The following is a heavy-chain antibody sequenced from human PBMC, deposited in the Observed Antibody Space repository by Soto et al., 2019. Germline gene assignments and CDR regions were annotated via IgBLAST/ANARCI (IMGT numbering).Heavy chain of an antibody. CDR2: IYYSGST. D-gene: IGHD3-3*01. Sequence: NPSETVSLTCTVSGGSISSSSYYWGWIRQPPGKGLEWIGSIYYSGSTYYNPSLKSRVTISVGTSKNQFSLKLSSVTAADTAVYYCARHINPYDFWSGAFFDYWGQGTLVTVSS. CDR1: GGSISSSSYY. V-gene: IGHV4-39*01. CDR3: ARHINPYDFWSGAFFDY. J-gene: IGHJ4*02.